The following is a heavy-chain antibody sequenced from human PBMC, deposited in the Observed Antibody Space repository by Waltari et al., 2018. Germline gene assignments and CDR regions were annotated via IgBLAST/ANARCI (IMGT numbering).Heavy chain of an antibody. D-gene: IGHD6-19*01. CDR3: AREDLAVRKTGGFDY. CDR2: VSSTGGA. J-gene: IGHJ4*02. CDR1: GDSNRSADYY. V-gene: IGHV4-61*02. Sequence: QVLLQESGPGLVQASQTLSLTCTVSGDSNRSADYYCSWIRRPAGKDMQWIGRVSSTGGANYDPSLKRRATISVDSSKNEFSLSLTSVTAADTATYYCAREDLAVRKTGGFDYWGQGVMVSVSS.